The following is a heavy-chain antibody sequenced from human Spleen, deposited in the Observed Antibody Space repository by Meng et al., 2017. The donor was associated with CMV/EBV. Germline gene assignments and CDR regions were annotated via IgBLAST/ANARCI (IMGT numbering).Heavy chain of an antibody. Sequence: GESLKISCAASGFTFSSYWMSWVRQAPGKGLEWVANIKQDGSEKYYVDSVKGRFTISRDNAKNSLYLQMNSLRAEDTAVHYCARASAVRYWGQGTTVTVSS. CDR3: ARASAVRY. CDR1: GFTFSSYW. CDR2: IKQDGSEK. D-gene: IGHD4-23*01. V-gene: IGHV3-7*01. J-gene: IGHJ6*02.